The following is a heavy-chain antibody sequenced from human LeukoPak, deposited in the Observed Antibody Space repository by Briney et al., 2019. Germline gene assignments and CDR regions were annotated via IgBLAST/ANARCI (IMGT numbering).Heavy chain of an antibody. Sequence: ALVKVSCKASGYTFANYAMHWVRQAPGQSLEWMGWINSANGNTKYSQKFQGRVTITRDTSASTAYMELSSLRSEDTAVYYCARDGRFIVADYYYGMDVWGQGTTVTVSS. D-gene: IGHD1-26*01. V-gene: IGHV1-3*04. CDR3: ARDGRFIVADYYYGMDV. CDR1: GYTFANYA. J-gene: IGHJ6*02. CDR2: INSANGNT.